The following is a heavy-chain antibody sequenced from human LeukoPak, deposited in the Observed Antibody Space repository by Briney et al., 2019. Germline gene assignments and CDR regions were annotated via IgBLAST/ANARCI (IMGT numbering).Heavy chain of an antibody. CDR3: ARAYSSGWYASDYFDY. CDR2: IKQDGSEK. D-gene: IGHD6-19*01. CDR1: GFTFSSYW. J-gene: IGHJ4*02. Sequence: GSLRLSCAASGFTFSSYWMSWVRQAPGKGLEWVANIKQDGSEKYYVDSVKGRFTISRDNAKNSLYLQMNSLRAEDTAVYYCARAYSSGWYASDYFDYWGQGTLVTVSS. V-gene: IGHV3-7*03.